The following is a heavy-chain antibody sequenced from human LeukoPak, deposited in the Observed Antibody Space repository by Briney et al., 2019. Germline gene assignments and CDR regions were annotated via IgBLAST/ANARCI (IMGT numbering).Heavy chain of an antibody. CDR1: GGTFSNYA. V-gene: IGHV1-69*13. CDR2: IIPLFGTA. J-gene: IGHJ4*02. D-gene: IGHD3-3*01. CDR3: ARARIPFAVVIPWDY. Sequence: SVKVSCKASGGTFSNYAISWARQAPGQGLEWMGGIIPLFGTANYAQRFQGRVTITADESTSTAYMALSSLRSEDTAIYYCARARIPFAVVIPWDYWGQGTLVTVSS.